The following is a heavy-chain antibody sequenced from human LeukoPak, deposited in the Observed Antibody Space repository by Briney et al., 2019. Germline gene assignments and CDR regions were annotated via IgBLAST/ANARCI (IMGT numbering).Heavy chain of an antibody. V-gene: IGHV3-33*08. CDR3: ARDHVSSSSGWFDP. J-gene: IGHJ5*02. Sequence: GGSLRLSCAASGFTFRAHSMHWVRQAPGKGLEWVAVIWYDGSNKYYADSVKGRFTISRDNSKNTLYLQMNSLRAEDTAVYYCARDHVSSSSGWFDPWGQGTLVTVSS. CDR2: IWYDGSNK. D-gene: IGHD6-6*01. CDR1: GFTFRAHS.